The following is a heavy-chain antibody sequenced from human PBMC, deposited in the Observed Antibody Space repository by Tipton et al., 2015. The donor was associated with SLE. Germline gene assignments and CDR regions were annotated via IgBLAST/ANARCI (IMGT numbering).Heavy chain of an antibody. D-gene: IGHD3-10*01. CDR3: ARARNYFGSGLNWFDS. V-gene: IGHV4-39*07. Sequence: TLSLTCSVSGGSISSNDYYWGWIRQPPGKGLEWIGNIFKIGSPHYNPPLKSRVSLSVDTSKNQFSLKLSSVTAADTAVYFCARARNYFGSGLNWFDSWGQGTLVTVSS. J-gene: IGHJ5*01. CDR2: IFKIGSP. CDR1: GGSISSNDYY.